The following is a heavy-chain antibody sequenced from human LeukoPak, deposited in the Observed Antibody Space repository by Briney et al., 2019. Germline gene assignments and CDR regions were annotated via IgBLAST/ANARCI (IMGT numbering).Heavy chain of an antibody. J-gene: IGHJ4*02. D-gene: IGHD6-19*01. V-gene: IGHV3-23*01. Sequence: GGSLRLSCAASGFTFSSYAMSWVRQAPGKGLEWVSGISASGGSTYYADSVKGRFTISRDNSKNTLYLQMNSLRAEDTAVYYCARNSGWTDYWGQGTLVTVSS. CDR2: ISASGGST. CDR3: ARNSGWTDY. CDR1: GFTFSSYA.